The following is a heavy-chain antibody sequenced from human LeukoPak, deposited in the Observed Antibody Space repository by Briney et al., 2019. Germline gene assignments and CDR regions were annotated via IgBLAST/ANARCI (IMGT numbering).Heavy chain of an antibody. CDR1: GYTLTELS. CDR3: ATGAADTAMIR. J-gene: IGHJ4*02. Sequence: ASVTVSFKVSGYTLTELSMHWVRQAPGKGREGMGGFDPEDGETIYAQKFQGRVTMTEDTSTDTAYMELSSLRSEDTAVYYCATGAADTAMIRWGQGTLVTVSS. D-gene: IGHD5-18*01. V-gene: IGHV1-24*01. CDR2: FDPEDGET.